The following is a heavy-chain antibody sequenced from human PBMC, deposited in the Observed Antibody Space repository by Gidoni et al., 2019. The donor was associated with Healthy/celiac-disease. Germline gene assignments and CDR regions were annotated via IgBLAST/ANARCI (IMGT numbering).Heavy chain of an antibody. V-gene: IGHV4-34*01. J-gene: IGHJ5*02. Sequence: QVQLQQWGAGLLKPSETLSLTCAVYGGSFSGYYWSWIRQPPGKGLGWIGEINHSGSTNYNPSLKSRVTISVDTSKNQFSLKLSSVTAADTAVYYCARVGATRANWFDPWGQGTLVTVSS. CDR2: INHSGST. CDR1: GGSFSGYY. D-gene: IGHD1-26*01. CDR3: ARVGATRANWFDP.